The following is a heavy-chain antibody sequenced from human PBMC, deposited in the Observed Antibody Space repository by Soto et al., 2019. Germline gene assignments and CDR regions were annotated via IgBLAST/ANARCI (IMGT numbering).Heavy chain of an antibody. CDR1: GGSISSYY. CDR2: IYYSGST. J-gene: IGHJ4*02. D-gene: IGHD6-6*01. CDR3: ARGVSSSGRHFDY. Sequence: SETLSLTCTVSGGSISSYYWSWIRQPPGKGLEWIGYIYYSGSTNYNPSLKSRVTISVDTSKNQFSLKLSSVTAADTAVYYCARGVSSSGRHFDYWGQGTLVTVSS. V-gene: IGHV4-59*01.